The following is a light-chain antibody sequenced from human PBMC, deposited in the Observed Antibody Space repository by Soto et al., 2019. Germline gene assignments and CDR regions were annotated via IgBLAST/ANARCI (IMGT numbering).Light chain of an antibody. CDR1: QSISRW. CDR3: QQYYDFPWT. V-gene: IGKV1-5*01. J-gene: IGKJ1*01. Sequence: DIPMTQSPSTLPASVGDRITITCRASQSISRWVAWHQQKPGKAPELLISDASSLESGVPSRFSGSGSGTEFTLTISSLQPYDFATYHCQQYYDFPWTFGQGTKVEVK. CDR2: DAS.